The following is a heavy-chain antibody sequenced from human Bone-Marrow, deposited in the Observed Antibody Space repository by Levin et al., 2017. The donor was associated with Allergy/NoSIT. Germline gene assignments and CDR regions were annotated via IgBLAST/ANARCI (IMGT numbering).Heavy chain of an antibody. J-gene: IGHJ6*03. CDR1: GYTFTSYA. D-gene: IGHD2-2*01. V-gene: IGHV1-3*01. CDR3: ARARYCSSTSCSRGRFYYYYYYMDV. CDR2: INAGNGNT. Sequence: ASVKVSCKASGYTFTSYAMHWVRQAPGQRLEWMGWINAGNGNTKYSQKFQGRVTITRDTSASTAYMELSSLRSEDTAVYYCARARYCSSTSCSRGRFYYYYYYMDVWGKGTTVTVSS.